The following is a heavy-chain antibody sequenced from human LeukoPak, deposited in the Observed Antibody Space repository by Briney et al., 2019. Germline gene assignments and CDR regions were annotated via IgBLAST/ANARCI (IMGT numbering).Heavy chain of an antibody. D-gene: IGHD2-15*01. J-gene: IGHJ4*02. CDR2: IYPGDSDT. Sequence: GESLTISFKGSGYSFTTYWIGWVRQMPGRGLEWMGIIYPGDSDTRYSPSFQGQVTISADKSISTAYLQWSSLKASDTAMYYCARARYCSGGTCYPDYWGQGTLVTVSS. CDR1: GYSFTTYW. V-gene: IGHV5-51*01. CDR3: ARARYCSGGTCYPDY.